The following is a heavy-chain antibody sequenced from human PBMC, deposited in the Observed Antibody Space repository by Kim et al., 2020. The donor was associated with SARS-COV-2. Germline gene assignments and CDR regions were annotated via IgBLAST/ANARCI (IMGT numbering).Heavy chain of an antibody. Sequence: YNPSLKSRVTISVDTSKNQFSLKLSSVTAADTAVYYCARGLYYDITSFDYWGQGTLVTVSS. CDR3: ARGLYYDITSFDY. J-gene: IGHJ4*02. V-gene: IGHV4-34*01. D-gene: IGHD3-9*01.